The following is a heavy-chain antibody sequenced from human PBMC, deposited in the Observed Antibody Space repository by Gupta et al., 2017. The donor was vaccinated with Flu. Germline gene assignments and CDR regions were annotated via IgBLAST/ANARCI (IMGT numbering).Heavy chain of an antibody. CDR2: INHSGRT. J-gene: IGHJ5*02. Sequence: QVQLQQWGAGLLKPSETLSLTCAVYGGSFSGYYWSWIRQPPGKGLEGIGEINHSGRTKYNPARKSRVTISVDKSKNKGSLKLRSVTAAETAVYYCATQEGGDSGADWLAPGGQGTTVTVYS. CDR3: ATQEGGDSGADWLAP. CDR1: GGSFSGYY. V-gene: IGHV4-34*01. D-gene: IGHD5-18*01.